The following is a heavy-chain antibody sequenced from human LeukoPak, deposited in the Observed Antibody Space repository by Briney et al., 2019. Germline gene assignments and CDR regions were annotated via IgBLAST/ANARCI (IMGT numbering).Heavy chain of an antibody. CDR2: INHSGST. CDR1: GGSFSGYY. CDR3: ARESQYYYGSGSYFSWFDP. Sequence: KPSETLSLTCAVYGGSFSGYYWSWIRQPPGKGLEWIGEINHSGSTNYNPSLKSRVTISVDTSKNQFSLKLSSVTAADTAVYYYARESQYYYGSGSYFSWFDPWGQGTLVTVSS. V-gene: IGHV4-34*01. D-gene: IGHD3-10*01. J-gene: IGHJ5*02.